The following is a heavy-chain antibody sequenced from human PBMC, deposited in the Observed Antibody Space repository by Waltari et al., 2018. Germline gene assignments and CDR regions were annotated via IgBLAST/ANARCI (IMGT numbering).Heavy chain of an antibody. CDR3: ARVTYSSSCYRVVWFDP. CDR2: IYYSVST. D-gene: IGHD6-13*01. J-gene: IGHJ5*02. V-gene: IGHV4-59*11. Sequence: QVQLQESGPGLVKPSETLSLTCTVSGGSISSHYWSWIRQPPGKGLEWIGYIYYSVSTNYNPSLKSRVTISVDTSKNQFSLKLSAVTAADTAVYYCARVTYSSSCYRVVWFDPWGQGTLVTVSS. CDR1: GGSISSHY.